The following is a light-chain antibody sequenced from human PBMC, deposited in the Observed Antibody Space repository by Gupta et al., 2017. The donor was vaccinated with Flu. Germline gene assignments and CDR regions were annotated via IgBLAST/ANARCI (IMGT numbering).Light chain of an antibody. CDR2: QDT. Sequence: SYELTQPPSVSVSPGQTASITCSGDALGDKYASWYQQKPGQSPVLVIYQDTNRPSGIPERFSGSNSGNTATLTISGTQALDEADYFCQAWDSNSAVVFGGGTKLTVL. CDR1: ALGDKY. J-gene: IGLJ2*01. CDR3: QAWDSNSAVV. V-gene: IGLV3-1*01.